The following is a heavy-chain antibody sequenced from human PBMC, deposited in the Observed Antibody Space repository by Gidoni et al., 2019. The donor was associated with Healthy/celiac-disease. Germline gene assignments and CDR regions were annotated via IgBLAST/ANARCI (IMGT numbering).Heavy chain of an antibody. CDR1: GFTFSSYG. V-gene: IGHV3-33*01. CDR3: ARDPYSSSSLDY. CDR2: IWYDGSNK. J-gene: IGHJ4*02. Sequence: QVQLVESGGGVVQPGRSLRLSCAASGFTFSSYGMHWVRQAPGKGLEWVAVIWYDGSNKYYADSVKGRFTISRDNSKNTLYLQMNSLRAEDTAVYYCARDPYSSSSLDYWGQGTLVTVSS. D-gene: IGHD6-6*01.